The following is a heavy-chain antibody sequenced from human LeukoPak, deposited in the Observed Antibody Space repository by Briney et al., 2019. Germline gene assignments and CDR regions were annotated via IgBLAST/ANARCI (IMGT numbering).Heavy chain of an antibody. J-gene: IGHJ4*02. D-gene: IGHD3-16*01. Sequence: SETLSLTCTVSGGSISSYYWTWIRQPPGKGLEWIGYIYAGANGEYNPFLRSRVTISVDTSKNQFSLNLNSATAADTAVYYCARGGLYANIRYDYWGRGALVTVSS. V-gene: IGHV4-4*09. CDR2: IYAGANG. CDR3: ARGGLYANIRYDY. CDR1: GGSISSYY.